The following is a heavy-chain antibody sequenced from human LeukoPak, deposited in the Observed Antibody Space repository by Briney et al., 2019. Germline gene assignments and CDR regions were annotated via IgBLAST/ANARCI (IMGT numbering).Heavy chain of an antibody. CDR2: ISSSSSTI. CDR3: ARAPTVMGYYFDY. Sequence: PGGSLRLSCAASGFTFSSYSMNWVRQAPGKGLEWVSYISSSSSTIYYADSVKGRFTISRDNAKNSLYLQMNSLRAEDTAVYYCARAPTVMGYYFDYWGQGTLVTVSS. J-gene: IGHJ4*02. CDR1: GFTFSSYS. V-gene: IGHV3-48*01. D-gene: IGHD4-11*01.